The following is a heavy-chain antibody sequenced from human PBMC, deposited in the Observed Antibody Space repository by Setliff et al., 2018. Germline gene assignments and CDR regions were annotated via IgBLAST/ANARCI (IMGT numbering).Heavy chain of an antibody. Sequence: SETLSLTCTVSGDSISDASIMAWIRQPPGKGLEFIGYVFYNGAAKYDPSLKSRVTMSVDTSKNQFSLKLSSVTAADTAVYYCARVDPTRGLEGDFDYWGQGTLVTVSS. V-gene: IGHV4-59*08. CDR2: VFYNGAA. J-gene: IGHJ4*02. CDR1: GDSISDAS. CDR3: ARVDPTRGLEGDFDY. D-gene: IGHD1-1*01.